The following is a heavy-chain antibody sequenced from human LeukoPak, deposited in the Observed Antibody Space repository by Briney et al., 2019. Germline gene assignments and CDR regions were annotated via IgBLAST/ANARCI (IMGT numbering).Heavy chain of an antibody. CDR2: IYYSGST. J-gene: IGHJ3*02. D-gene: IGHD1-14*01. Sequence: PSETLSLTCTVSGGSISSYYWSWIRQPPGKGLEWIGYIYYSGSTNYNPSLTSRVTISVDTSKNQFSLKLSSVTAADTATYYCAHSPAVLPEAFDIWGQGTMVTVSS. V-gene: IGHV4-59*01. CDR1: GGSISSYY. CDR3: AHSPAVLPEAFDI.